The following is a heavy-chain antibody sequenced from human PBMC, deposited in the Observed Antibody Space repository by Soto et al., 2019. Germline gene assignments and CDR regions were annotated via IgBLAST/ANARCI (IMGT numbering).Heavy chain of an antibody. Sequence: WGSLRLSCAASGFTFINAWMNWVRQAPGEGLEWVGRIKSMAAGGTTDYAAPVNGRFTISRDDSENTLYLQMNSLKTEDTAVYYCTTDEGGTRYWGQGTLVTVSS. V-gene: IGHV3-15*07. J-gene: IGHJ4*02. CDR3: TTDEGGTRY. D-gene: IGHD1-26*01. CDR2: IKSMAAGGTT. CDR1: GFTFINAW.